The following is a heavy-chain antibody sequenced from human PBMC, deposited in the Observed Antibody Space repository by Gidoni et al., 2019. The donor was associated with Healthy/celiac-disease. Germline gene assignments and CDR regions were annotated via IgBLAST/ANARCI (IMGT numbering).Heavy chain of an antibody. Sequence: QVQLQQWGAGLLKPSETLSITCAVYGGSCSGYSWSWIRQPPGKGLEWIGEINHSGSTNYSPSLKSRVTISIDTSKNQLSLKLISVTAADTAVYYCARGPPSESSSGYLNYWGQGTLVTVSS. CDR3: ARGPPSESSSGYLNY. CDR1: GGSCSGYS. CDR2: INHSGST. J-gene: IGHJ4*02. V-gene: IGHV4-34*01. D-gene: IGHD3-22*01.